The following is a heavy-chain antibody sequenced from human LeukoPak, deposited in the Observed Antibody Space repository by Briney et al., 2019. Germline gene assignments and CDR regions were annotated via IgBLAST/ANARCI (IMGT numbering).Heavy chain of an antibody. Sequence: ASVKVSCKASGYTFTGYYMHWVRQAPGQGLEWMGWISAYNGNTNYAQKLQGRVTMTTDTSTSTAYMELRSLRSDDTAVYYCARVPRSYYDFWSGYFGYWGQGTLVTVSS. V-gene: IGHV1-18*04. CDR2: ISAYNGNT. J-gene: IGHJ4*02. CDR3: ARVPRSYYDFWSGYFGY. D-gene: IGHD3-3*01. CDR1: GYTFTGYY.